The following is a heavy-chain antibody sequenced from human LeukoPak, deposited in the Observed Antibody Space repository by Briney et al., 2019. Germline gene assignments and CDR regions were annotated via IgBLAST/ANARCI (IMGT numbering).Heavy chain of an antibody. Sequence: ASVRVSGTASGYTFTGYYIHWVRQAPGHGRECRGWINPNIVGTNHAQTFQGRGTMTRATSISPAYMDISSLRSDDTAVYYCARSGNRRDIVVVPAATHAFDIWGQGTMVTVSS. D-gene: IGHD2-2*01. V-gene: IGHV1-2*02. CDR1: GYTFTGYY. CDR3: ARSGNRRDIVVVPAATHAFDI. J-gene: IGHJ3*02. CDR2: INPNIVGT.